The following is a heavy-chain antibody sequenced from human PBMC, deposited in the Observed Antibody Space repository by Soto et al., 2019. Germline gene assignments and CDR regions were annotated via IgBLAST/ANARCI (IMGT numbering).Heavy chain of an antibody. Sequence: PGGSLRLSCAASGFTFSSYAMHWVRQSPGKGLEWVAVISYDGSNKYYADSVKGRFTISRDSSKNTLYLQMNSLRAEDTAVYYCARPLLAYDSSGYYFDYWGQGTLVTVSS. D-gene: IGHD3-22*01. CDR1: GFTFSSYA. V-gene: IGHV3-30-3*01. CDR3: ARPLLAYDSSGYYFDY. J-gene: IGHJ4*02. CDR2: ISYDGSNK.